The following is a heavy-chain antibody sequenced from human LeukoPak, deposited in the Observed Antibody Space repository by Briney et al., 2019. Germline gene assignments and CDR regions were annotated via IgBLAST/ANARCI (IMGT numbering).Heavy chain of an antibody. CDR2: INPSGGST. Sequence: GASVKVSCKASGFPFSSYYVHWVRQAPGQGLEWLGIINPSGGSTFYAENFQGSVTMTRDMSTSTVYMEPSSLRSEDTAIYYCARARQYDSIDYWGQGTLVTVSS. D-gene: IGHD3-22*01. J-gene: IGHJ4*02. CDR3: ARARQYDSIDY. V-gene: IGHV1-46*01. CDR1: GFPFSSYY.